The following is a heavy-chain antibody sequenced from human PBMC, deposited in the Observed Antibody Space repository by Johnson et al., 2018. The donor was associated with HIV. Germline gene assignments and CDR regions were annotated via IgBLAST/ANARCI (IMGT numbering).Heavy chain of an antibody. J-gene: IGHJ3*02. CDR3: ATRSGSYGVDAFDS. CDR1: GFNFDDYA. CDR2: IYSGGST. Sequence: EVQLVESGGGLVQPGRSLRLSCAASGFNFDDYAMHWVRQAPGKGLEWVSVIYSGGSTYYADSVKGRFTISRDNSKNTLYLQMNSLRAEDTAVYYCATRSGSYGVDAFDSWGQGTMVTVSS. D-gene: IGHD1-26*01. V-gene: IGHV3-66*01.